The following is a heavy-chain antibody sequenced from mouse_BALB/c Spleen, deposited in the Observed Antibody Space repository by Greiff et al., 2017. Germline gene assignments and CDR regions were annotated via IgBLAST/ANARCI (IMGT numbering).Heavy chain of an antibody. V-gene: IGHV1-7*01. J-gene: IGHJ4*01. D-gene: IGHD1-1*02. CDR1: GYTFTSYW. CDR3: ARGYGCMDY. CDR2: INPSTGYT. Sequence: QVQLQQSGAELAKPGASVKMSCKASGYTFTSYWMHWVKQRPGQGLEWIGYINPSTGYTEYNQKFKDKATLTADKSSSTAYMQLSSLTSEDSAVYYCARGYGCMDYWGQGTSVTVSS.